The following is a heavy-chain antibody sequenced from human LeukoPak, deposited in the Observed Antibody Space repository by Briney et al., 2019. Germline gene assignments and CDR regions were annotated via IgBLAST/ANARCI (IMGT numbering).Heavy chain of an antibody. D-gene: IGHD5-18*01. Sequence: SETLSLTCTVSGGSISSGDYYWSWIRQPPGKGLEWIGEINHSGSTNYNPSLKSRVTISVDTSKNQFSLKLSSVTAADTAVYYCARAWRGIQLWTFDYWGQGTLVTVSS. CDR3: ARAWRGIQLWTFDY. CDR1: GGSISSGDYY. CDR2: INHSGST. J-gene: IGHJ4*02. V-gene: IGHV4-39*07.